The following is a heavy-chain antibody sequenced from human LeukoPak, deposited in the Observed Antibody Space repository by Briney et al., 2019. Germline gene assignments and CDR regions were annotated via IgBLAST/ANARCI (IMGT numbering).Heavy chain of an antibody. Sequence: GGSLRLSCAASGFTFSSYGMHWVRQAPGKGLEWVAVISYDGSNKYYADSVKGRFTISRDNSKNTLYLQMNSLRAEDTAVYYCARAPHYYDSGGYYIDSWGQGTLVTVSS. V-gene: IGHV3-30*03. CDR1: GFTFSSYG. CDR2: ISYDGSNK. D-gene: IGHD3-22*01. J-gene: IGHJ5*01. CDR3: ARAPHYYDSGGYYIDS.